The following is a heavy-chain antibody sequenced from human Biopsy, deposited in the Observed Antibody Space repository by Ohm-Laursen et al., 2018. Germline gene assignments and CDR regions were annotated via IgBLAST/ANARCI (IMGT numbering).Heavy chain of an antibody. CDR3: AKGRSGGTGHGNWFDP. D-gene: IGHD3-10*01. CDR2: VTGSGRST. J-gene: IGHJ5*02. V-gene: IGHV3-23*01. CDR1: GFTFSGYA. Sequence: SLRLSCAASGFTFSGYAMSWVRQGPEKGLEWVSVVTGSGRSTYYTDSVKGRFSISRDNSKNTLYLQMNSLRVEDTAVYYCAKGRSGGTGHGNWFDPWDQGTLVIVSS.